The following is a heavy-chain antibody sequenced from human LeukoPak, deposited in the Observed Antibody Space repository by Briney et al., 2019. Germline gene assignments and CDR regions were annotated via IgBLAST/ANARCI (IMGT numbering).Heavy chain of an antibody. CDR2: IYYSGST. CDR3: SRHDIAVAGYSMFDY. CDR1: GGSISSYY. J-gene: IGHJ4*02. D-gene: IGHD6-19*01. V-gene: IGHV4-59*08. Sequence: SETLSLTCTVSGGSISSYYWSWIRQPPGQGLEWIGYIYYSGSTNYNPSLKSRVTISLDTSKNQFSLKLSSVTAADTAVYYCSRHDIAVAGYSMFDYWGQGTLVTVSS.